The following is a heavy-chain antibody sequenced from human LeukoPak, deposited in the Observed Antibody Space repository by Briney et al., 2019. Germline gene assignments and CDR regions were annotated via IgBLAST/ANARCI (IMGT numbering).Heavy chain of an antibody. D-gene: IGHD6-13*01. CDR3: VSSSWSSFDY. V-gene: IGHV1-18*01. J-gene: IGHJ4*02. CDR2: ISAYSGET. Sequence: ASVKVSCKASGYSFTNYGISWVRQAPGQGLEWVGWISAYSGETKYAPKLQGRVTLTRDTSTSTAYMELRSLRSDDTAVYYCVSSSWSSFDYWGQGTLVTVSS. CDR1: GYSFTNYG.